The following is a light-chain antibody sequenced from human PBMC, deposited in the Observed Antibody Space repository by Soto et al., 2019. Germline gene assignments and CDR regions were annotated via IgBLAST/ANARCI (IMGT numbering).Light chain of an antibody. CDR3: QQYYSYPPT. Sequence: AIRMTQSPSSLSASTGDRVTITCRAIQGISSYLAWYQQKQGKAPKLLIYAASTLQSGDPSRFRGSGSGTDFTLTISCLQSEDFATYYCQQYYSYPPTFGQGTKVEIK. CDR1: QGISSY. J-gene: IGKJ1*01. V-gene: IGKV1-8*01. CDR2: AAS.